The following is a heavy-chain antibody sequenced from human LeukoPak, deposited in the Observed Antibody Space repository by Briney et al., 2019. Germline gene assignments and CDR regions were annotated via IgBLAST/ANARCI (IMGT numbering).Heavy chain of an antibody. CDR2: IYYSGST. V-gene: IGHV4-59*01. CDR3: ARVEAVGNCSGGSCYIDY. J-gene: IGHJ4*02. CDR1: GASISGYY. D-gene: IGHD2-15*01. Sequence: SETLSLTCTVSGASISGYYWSWIRQPPGKGLEWIGNIYYSGSTKYNPSLKSRVTISVDTSKNQFSLKLSSVTAADTAVYYCARVEAVGNCSGGSCYIDYWGQGTLVTVSS.